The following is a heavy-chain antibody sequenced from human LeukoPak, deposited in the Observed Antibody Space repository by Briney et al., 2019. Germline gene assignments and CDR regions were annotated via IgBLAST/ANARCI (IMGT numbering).Heavy chain of an antibody. D-gene: IGHD1/OR15-1a*01. CDR1: GGSISSSPYY. CDR3: TRRANSYTFDY. Sequence: SETLSLTCTISGGSISSSPYYWGWIRQPPGKGLEWIGSIDYSETTYYNPSLKCRVTISADTSKNQFSLELTSVTAADTAVYYCTRRANSYTFDYWGQGTLVTVSS. CDR2: IDYSETT. V-gene: IGHV4-39*01. J-gene: IGHJ4*02.